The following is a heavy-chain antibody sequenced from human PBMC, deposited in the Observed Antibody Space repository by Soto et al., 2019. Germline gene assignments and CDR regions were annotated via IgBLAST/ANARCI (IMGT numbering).Heavy chain of an antibody. CDR3: AKTSSGADEVDYYYYMDV. D-gene: IGHD2-15*01. CDR2: ISWNSGSI. J-gene: IGHJ6*03. CDR1: GFTFDDYA. Sequence: GGSLRLSCAASGFTFDDYAMHWVRQAPGKGLEWVSGISWNSGSIGYADSVKGRFTISRDNAKNSLYLQMNSLRAEDTALYYCAKTSSGADEVDYYYYMDVWGKGTTVTVSS. V-gene: IGHV3-9*01.